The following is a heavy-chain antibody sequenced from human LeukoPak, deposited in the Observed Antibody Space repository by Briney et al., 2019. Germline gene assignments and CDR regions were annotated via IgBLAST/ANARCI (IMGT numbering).Heavy chain of an antibody. CDR3: ARNPQYGILTGYYDYYYYGMDV. V-gene: IGHV3-23*01. D-gene: IGHD3-9*01. Sequence: PGGSLRLSCAASGFTFSSYAMTWVRQAPGKRLEWVAAISGSGASTYYAASVEGRFSISRHNSKKSLYLQMNNLRADDTAVYYCARNPQYGILTGYYDYYYYGMDVWGQGTTVTVSS. CDR2: ISGSGAST. CDR1: GFTFSSYA. J-gene: IGHJ6*02.